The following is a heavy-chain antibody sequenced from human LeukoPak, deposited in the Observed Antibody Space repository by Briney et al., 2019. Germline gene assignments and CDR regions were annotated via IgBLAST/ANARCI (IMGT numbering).Heavy chain of an antibody. CDR2: IGGNGGST. CDR1: GFTFSSYG. V-gene: IGHV3-23*01. D-gene: IGHD3-10*01. J-gene: IGHJ6*03. Sequence: GGTLGLSCAASGFTFSSYGMSWVRQAPGKGLEWVSAIGGNGGSTYYADSVKGRFAISRDTSKNTLYLQMNSLRAEDTAVYYCAKVGPSLVRGLIRGGARYYYNYMDVWGKGTTVTISS. CDR3: AKVGPSLVRGLIRGGARYYYNYMDV.